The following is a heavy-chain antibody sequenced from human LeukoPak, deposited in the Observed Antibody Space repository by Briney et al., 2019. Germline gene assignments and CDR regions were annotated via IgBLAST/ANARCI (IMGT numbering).Heavy chain of an antibody. Sequence: SQTLSLTCAISGDSVSINSAAWNCIRQSPSRGLEWLGRTYCRSKWYNDYAVSVKSRITINPDTSKNKFSLQLNSVTPEDMAVYYCAREQQLVEPDAFDIWGQGTMVTVSS. D-gene: IGHD6-13*01. J-gene: IGHJ3*02. CDR2: TYCRSKWYN. CDR1: GDSVSINSAA. V-gene: IGHV6-1*01. CDR3: AREQQLVEPDAFDI.